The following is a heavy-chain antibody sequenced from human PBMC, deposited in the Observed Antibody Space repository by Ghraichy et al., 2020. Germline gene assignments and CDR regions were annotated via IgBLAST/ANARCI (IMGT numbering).Heavy chain of an antibody. V-gene: IGHV4-39*01. CDR2: IYYSANT. J-gene: IGHJ4*02. CDR1: GASISSNSYY. CDR3: VGSLKGDYFVDY. D-gene: IGHD2-21*01. Sequence: SETLSLTCTVSGASISSNSYYWGWIRQPPGKGLEWIGSIYYSANTYYNPSLKIRVTFSVDTSKKQFSLGLSSVTAADTAVYYCVGSLKGDYFVDYWGQGTLVTVSS.